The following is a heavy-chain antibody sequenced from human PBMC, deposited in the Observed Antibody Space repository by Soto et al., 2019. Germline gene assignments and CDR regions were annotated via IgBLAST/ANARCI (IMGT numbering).Heavy chain of an antibody. V-gene: IGHV4-4*02. CDR2: IYPSGST. Sequence: QVQLQESGPGLVKPSGTLSLTCAVSGGSINSRNWWTWVRQPPGKGLEWIGEIYPSGSTNYNPSLKSRVPISVDRSNNQFSLNLSSVTAADTAVYFCARRILAGPYYFDYWGQGTLATVSS. CDR3: ARRILAGPYYFDY. D-gene: IGHD2-15*01. CDR1: GGSINSRNW. J-gene: IGHJ4*02.